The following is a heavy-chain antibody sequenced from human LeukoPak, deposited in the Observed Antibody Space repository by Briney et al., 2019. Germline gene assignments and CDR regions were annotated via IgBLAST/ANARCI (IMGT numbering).Heavy chain of an antibody. V-gene: IGHV1-8*01. CDR3: ARDWVSTPQLDY. Sequence: GASVKVSCKASGYTFTSYDINWVRQATGQGLEWMGWMNPNSGNTGYAQKFQGRVTMTRNTSISTAYMELSSLRSEDTAVYYCARDWVSTPQLDYWGQGTLVTVSS. D-gene: IGHD5/OR15-5a*01. CDR2: MNPNSGNT. CDR1: GYTFTSYD. J-gene: IGHJ4*02.